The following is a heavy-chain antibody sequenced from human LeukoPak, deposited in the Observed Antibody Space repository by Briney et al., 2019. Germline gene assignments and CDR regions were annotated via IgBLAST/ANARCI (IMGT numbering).Heavy chain of an antibody. D-gene: IGHD4-17*01. CDR2: ISASGSST. CDR3: AKDERGDYVTGFDS. V-gene: IGHV3-23*01. Sequence: GGSLRLSCAASGFTFRNYAMTWVRQAPGKGLEWVSSISASGSSTWYADSVKGRFTISRDNAKNTLYLRMNSLRAKDTAEYYCAKDERGDYVTGFDSWGQGTLVTVSS. J-gene: IGHJ4*02. CDR1: GFTFRNYA.